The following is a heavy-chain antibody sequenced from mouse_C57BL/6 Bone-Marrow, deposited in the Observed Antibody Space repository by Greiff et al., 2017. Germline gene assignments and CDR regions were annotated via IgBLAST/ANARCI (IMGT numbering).Heavy chain of an antibody. D-gene: IGHD1-1*01. V-gene: IGHV14-4*01. CDR2: IDPANGDT. CDR1: GFNIKDDY. Sequence: VQLQQSGAELVRPGASVKLSCTASGFNIKDDYMHWVKQRPEQGLEWIGWIDPANGDTEYASKFQGKATITADTSSNTAYLQLSSLTSEDTAVYYCTTGYGSSYWYFDVWGTGTTVTVSS. CDR3: TTGYGSSYWYFDV. J-gene: IGHJ1*03.